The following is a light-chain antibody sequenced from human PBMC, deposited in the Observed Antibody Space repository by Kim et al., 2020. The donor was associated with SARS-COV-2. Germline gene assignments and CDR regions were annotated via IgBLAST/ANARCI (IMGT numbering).Light chain of an antibody. CDR2: AAS. J-gene: IGKJ1*01. CDR1: QSIRSNY. CDR3: QQYDNPTRT. Sequence: SPAERAARPCRTSQSIRSNYLAWYQQKPGQAPRLLIYAASTRATGIPDRFSGSGSETYFTLTISRLEPEDFAVYYCQQYDNPTRTFGQGTKVDIK. V-gene: IGKV3-20*01.